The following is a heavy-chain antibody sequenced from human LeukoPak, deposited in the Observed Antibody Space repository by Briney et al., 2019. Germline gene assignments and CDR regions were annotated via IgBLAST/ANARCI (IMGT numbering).Heavy chain of an antibody. CDR3: ARLSSGWYGDFDY. CDR2: IKQDGSEK. CDR1: GFTFSTYW. Sequence: GGSLRLSCAASGFTFSTYWMSWVRLAPGKGLEWVANIKQDGSEKYYVDSVKGRFTISRDNARNSLYLQMNSLRGEDTAVYYCARLSSGWYGDFDYWGQGTLVTVSS. J-gene: IGHJ4*02. D-gene: IGHD6-19*01. V-gene: IGHV3-7*03.